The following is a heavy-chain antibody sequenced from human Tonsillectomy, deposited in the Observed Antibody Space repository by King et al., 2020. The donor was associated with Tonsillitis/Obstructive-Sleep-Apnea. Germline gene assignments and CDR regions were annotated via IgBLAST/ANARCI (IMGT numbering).Heavy chain of an antibody. V-gene: IGHV3-23*04. D-gene: IGHD3-3*01. J-gene: IGHJ4*02. CDR3: ACAYYAFWRGSGALDY. CDR1: GFTFSSFA. CDR2: ISSSGSTT. Sequence: QLVQSGGGLVQPGGSLRLSCAASGFTFSSFAMSWVRQAPGKGLKWVSAISSSGSTTYYADSVKGRFTISRDNSKNTLYLQMNSLRAEDTAVYYCACAYYAFWRGSGALDYWGQGNLVTVSS.